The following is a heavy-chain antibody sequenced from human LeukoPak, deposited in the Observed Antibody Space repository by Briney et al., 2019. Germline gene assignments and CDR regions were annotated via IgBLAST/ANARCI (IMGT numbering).Heavy chain of an antibody. CDR1: GFTFSSYS. CDR3: ARNGYPVDY. V-gene: IGHV3-48*02. Sequence: PGGSLRLSCAASGFTFSSYSMNWVRQAPGKGLEWVSYISSSSSTIYYADSVKGRFTISRDNAKNPLYLQMNSLRDEDTAVYYCARNGYPVDYWGQGTLVTVSS. J-gene: IGHJ4*02. CDR2: ISSSSSTI. D-gene: IGHD1-1*01.